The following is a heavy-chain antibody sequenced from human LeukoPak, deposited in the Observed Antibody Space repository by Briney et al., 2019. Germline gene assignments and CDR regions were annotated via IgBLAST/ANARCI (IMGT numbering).Heavy chain of an antibody. Sequence: GGSLRLSCAASGFTFSNYGMSWVRQAPGKGLEWVSSISSSGGGTYYADSVKGRFTISRDNSKNTLYLQMNSLRAEDTAIYFCAKDLITMVRGIIFRFPLDWGQGTLVTVSS. CDR1: GFTFSNYG. CDR2: ISSSGGGT. J-gene: IGHJ4*02. D-gene: IGHD3-10*01. V-gene: IGHV3-23*01. CDR3: AKDLITMVRGIIFRFPLD.